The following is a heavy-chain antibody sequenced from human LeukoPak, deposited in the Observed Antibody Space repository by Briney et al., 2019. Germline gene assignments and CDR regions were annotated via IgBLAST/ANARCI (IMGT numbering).Heavy chain of an antibody. CDR1: GFTFSSYA. J-gene: IGHJ4*02. CDR3: ASYDSSGYRNY. D-gene: IGHD3-22*01. V-gene: IGHV3-30*04. Sequence: GGSLRLSCAASGFTFSSYAMHWVRQAPGKGLEWVAVISYDGSNKYYADSVKGRFTISRDNSKDTLYLQMNSLRAEDTAVYYCASYDSSGYRNYWGQGTLVTVSS. CDR2: ISYDGSNK.